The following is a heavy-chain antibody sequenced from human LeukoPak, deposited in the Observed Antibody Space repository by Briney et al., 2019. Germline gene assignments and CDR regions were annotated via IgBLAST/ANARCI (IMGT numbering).Heavy chain of an antibody. V-gene: IGHV3-15*01. CDR2: IKSKTDGGTI. Sequence: GGSLRLSCAASGFTFSKVWMSWVRQAQGKGLEWVGRIKSKTDGGTIDYAAPVKGRFTISRDDSKDTLFLQMNSLKTEDTAVYYCTTDLSELDDSGYYAKYFHHWGQGTLVSVSS. CDR3: TTDLSELDDSGYYAKYFHH. D-gene: IGHD3-22*01. CDR1: GFTFSKVW. J-gene: IGHJ1*01.